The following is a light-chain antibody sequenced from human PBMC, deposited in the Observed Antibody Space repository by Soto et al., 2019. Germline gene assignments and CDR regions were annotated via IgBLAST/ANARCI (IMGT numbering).Light chain of an antibody. J-gene: IGKJ5*01. CDR3: QEYNNLPCIT. V-gene: IGKV3-15*01. CDR2: GAS. CDR1: QSVDSPY. Sequence: EVVLTQSPGTLSLSPGERATLSCRASQSVDSPYLAWYQQKPGQSPRLLIYGASSRATGTPVRFSGSGSGTELTLTISRVNFVVFEVYYRQEYNNLPCITFGHGTR.